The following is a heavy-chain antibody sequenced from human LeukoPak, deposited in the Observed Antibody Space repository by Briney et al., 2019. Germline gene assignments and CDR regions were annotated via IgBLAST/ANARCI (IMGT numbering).Heavy chain of an antibody. CDR1: GFAFSSFG. Sequence: PGGSLRLSCAASGFAFSSFGMHWVRQAPGKGLEWVAGIWYDGTNKYYADSVKGRFTISRDNSKNTLYLQMNSLRAEDTAVYYCARATVTRWFDPWGQGTLVTVSS. CDR2: IWYDGTNK. V-gene: IGHV3-33*01. D-gene: IGHD4-17*01. CDR3: ARATVTRWFDP. J-gene: IGHJ5*02.